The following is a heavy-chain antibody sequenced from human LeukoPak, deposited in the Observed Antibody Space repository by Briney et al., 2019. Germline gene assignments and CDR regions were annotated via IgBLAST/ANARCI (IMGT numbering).Heavy chain of an antibody. V-gene: IGHV3-74*03. J-gene: IGHJ4*02. Sequence: GVLRLSCAASGFTFSSSWMQWVRQAPGQGLVWVSRINSDESVTTYINSVKGRFTISRDNAKNTLYLQMNSLRAEDTAMYYCVRSRFTTSSFDYWGQGTLVTVSS. CDR1: GFTFSSSW. CDR2: INSDESVT. CDR3: VRSRFTTSSFDY. D-gene: IGHD2-2*01.